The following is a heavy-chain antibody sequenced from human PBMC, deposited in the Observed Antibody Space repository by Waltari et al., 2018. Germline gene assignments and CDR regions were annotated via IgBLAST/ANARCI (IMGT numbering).Heavy chain of an antibody. J-gene: IGHJ4*02. D-gene: IGHD6-13*01. CDR3: ARDEMHRTTWYHF. V-gene: IGHV3-7*04. CDR1: GLPFITYS. CDR2: IKQDGTEK. Sequence: ELQLVESGGGWVQPGGSLRLSGAVSGLPFITYSMTWVRQAPGKGLEWVANIKQDGTEKYYVDSVKGRFSISRDNGKNLLYLHMNSLRADDTAVYYCARDEMHRTTWYHFWGQGTQVTVSS.